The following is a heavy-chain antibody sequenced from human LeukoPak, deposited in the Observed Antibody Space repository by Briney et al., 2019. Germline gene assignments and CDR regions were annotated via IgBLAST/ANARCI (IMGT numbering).Heavy chain of an antibody. CDR2: IFHRGST. V-gene: IGHV4-39*07. CDR1: GGSISSDSYY. Sequence: VKPSETLSLTCTVSGGSISSDSYYWGWIRQPPGKELEWIGNIFHRGSTYYNPSLKSRVTISVDTSKNQFSLKLSSVTAADTAVYYCASSGGASRSGYYYMDVWGKGTTVTVSS. J-gene: IGHJ6*03. CDR3: ASSGGASRSGYYYMDV. D-gene: IGHD1-26*01.